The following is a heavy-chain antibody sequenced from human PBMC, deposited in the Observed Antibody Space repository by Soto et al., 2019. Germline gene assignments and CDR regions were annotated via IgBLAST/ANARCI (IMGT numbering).Heavy chain of an antibody. CDR2: IYYSGST. V-gene: IGHV4-30-4*01. CDR1: GGSISSGDYY. J-gene: IGHJ4*02. D-gene: IGHD3-22*01. CDR3: ASRPRYYDSSGSPDY. Sequence: PSETLSLTCTVSGGSISSGDYYWRWIRQPPGKGLEWIGYIYYSGSTYYNPSLKSRVTISVDTSKNQFSLKLSSVTAADTAVYYCASRPRYYDSSGSPDYWGQGTLVTVS.